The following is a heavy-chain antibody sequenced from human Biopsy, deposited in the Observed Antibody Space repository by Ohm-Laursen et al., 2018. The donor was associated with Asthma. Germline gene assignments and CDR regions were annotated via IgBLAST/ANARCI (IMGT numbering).Heavy chain of an antibody. CDR1: GFTFSSYS. V-gene: IGHV3-21*01. CDR3: ARDFTIGSGSPFHF. CDR2: ISSLSRYK. Sequence: SLRLSCAASGFTFSSYSMNWVRQAPGKGLEWVSSISSLSRYKYYSDSLRGRVTISSDNAKSSLHLQMSSLRAEDTAVYFCARDFTIGSGSPFHFWGPGTLVTVSS. J-gene: IGHJ4*01. D-gene: IGHD3-10*01.